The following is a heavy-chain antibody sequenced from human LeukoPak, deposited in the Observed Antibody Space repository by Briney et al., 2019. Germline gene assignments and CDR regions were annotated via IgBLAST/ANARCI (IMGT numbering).Heavy chain of an antibody. J-gene: IGHJ6*03. V-gene: IGHV3-53*01. Sequence: PGGSLRLSCAASGFIVSDNYMTWVRRTPGKGLEWVSLLSGGGRTYYADSVKGRFTISRDNSKNTLYLQMNSLRAEDTAVYYCAKGEGYCSSTSCKGHGYYYYYMDVWGKGTTVTVSS. CDR3: AKGEGYCSSTSCKGHGYYYYYMDV. CDR2: LSGGGRT. D-gene: IGHD2-2*01. CDR1: GFIVSDNY.